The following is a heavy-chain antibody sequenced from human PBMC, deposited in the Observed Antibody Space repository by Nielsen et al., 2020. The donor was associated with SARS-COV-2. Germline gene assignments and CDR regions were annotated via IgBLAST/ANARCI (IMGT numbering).Heavy chain of an antibody. CDR3: ARLVGSGWNYFDS. Sequence: VRQAPGKGLEWVSSISSRGTYIDDADSVTGRFTISRDDATNSLFLQMNNLRVDDTAVYYCARLVGSGWNYFDSWGQGTLVTVSS. CDR2: ISSRGTYI. J-gene: IGHJ4*02. D-gene: IGHD6-19*01. V-gene: IGHV3-21*01.